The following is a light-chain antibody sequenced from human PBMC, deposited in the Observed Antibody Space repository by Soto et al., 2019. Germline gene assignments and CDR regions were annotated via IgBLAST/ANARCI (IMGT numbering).Light chain of an antibody. Sequence: EVVMTQSPATLSVSPGERATLSCRASRGIGSTLAWFQQKPGQAPRLLIYEASTRAAGIPARFSGSGSGTDFTLTISSLEPEDFAVYYCQQRTNWPPFSFGQGTKLEIK. J-gene: IGKJ2*03. V-gene: IGKV3-11*01. CDR2: EAS. CDR3: QQRTNWPPFS. CDR1: RGIGST.